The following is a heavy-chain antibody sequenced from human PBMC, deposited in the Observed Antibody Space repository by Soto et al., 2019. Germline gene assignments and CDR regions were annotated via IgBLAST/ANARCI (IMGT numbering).Heavy chain of an antibody. J-gene: IGHJ3*02. Sequence: EVQLVESGGGLVQPGGSLRLSCAASGFTFSSYSMNWVRQAPGKGLEWVSYISSSSSTIYYADSVKGRFTISRDNAKNSLYLQMNSLRDEDTAVYYCARDPIAAAGVRPVGAFDIWGQVTMVTVSS. CDR2: ISSSSSTI. D-gene: IGHD6-13*01. CDR3: ARDPIAAAGVRPVGAFDI. CDR1: GFTFSSYS. V-gene: IGHV3-48*02.